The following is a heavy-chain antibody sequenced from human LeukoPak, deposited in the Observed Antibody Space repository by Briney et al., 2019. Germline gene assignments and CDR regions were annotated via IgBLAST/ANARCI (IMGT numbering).Heavy chain of an antibody. CDR3: ARAPEITMFRGVISLGYYYYYMDV. Sequence: GGSLRLSCAASGFTFSSYGMHWVRQAPGKGLEWVAFIRYDSSDKYNADSVKGRFTISRDNSKNTLYLQMNSLRAEDTAVYYCARAPEITMFRGVISLGYYYYYMDVWGKGTTVTVSS. V-gene: IGHV3-30*02. D-gene: IGHD3-10*01. CDR2: IRYDSSDK. CDR1: GFTFSSYG. J-gene: IGHJ6*03.